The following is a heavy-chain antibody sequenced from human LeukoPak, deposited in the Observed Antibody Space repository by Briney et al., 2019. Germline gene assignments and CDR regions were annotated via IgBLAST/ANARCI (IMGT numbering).Heavy chain of an antibody. CDR2: IYTSGST. CDR1: GGSISSGSYY. J-gene: IGHJ3*02. V-gene: IGHV4-61*02. CDR3: AREYYDFWSGCFDI. Sequence: SQTLSLTCTVSGGSISSGSYYWSWIRQPAGKGLEWIGRIYTSGSTNYNPSLKSRVTISVDTSKNQFSLKLSSVTAADTAVYYCAREYYDFWSGCFDIWGQGTMVTVSS. D-gene: IGHD3-3*01.